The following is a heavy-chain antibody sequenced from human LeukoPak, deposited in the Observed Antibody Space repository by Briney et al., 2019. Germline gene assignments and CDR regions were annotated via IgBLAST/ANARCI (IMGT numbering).Heavy chain of an antibody. J-gene: IGHJ4*02. CDR1: GYTFTDYY. CDR3: ARTHYDSSAYYSPAGY. CDR2: INVHTGVA. Sequence: ASVKVSCKASGYTFTDYYIHWVRQAPGQGLEWMGWINVHTGVAHYAQKFQGRVTMTRDTSISTAYMELSRLRSDDTAVFYCARTHYDSSAYYSPAGYWGQGTLVTVSS. D-gene: IGHD3-22*01. V-gene: IGHV1-2*02.